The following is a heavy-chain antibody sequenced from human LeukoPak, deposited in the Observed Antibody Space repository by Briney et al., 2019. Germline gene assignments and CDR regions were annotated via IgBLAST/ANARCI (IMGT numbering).Heavy chain of an antibody. CDR2: IYPGDSDT. CDR3: ARARRDGYSEFDY. V-gene: IGHV5-51*01. D-gene: IGHD5-24*01. J-gene: IGHJ4*02. CDR1: GYSFTNYW. Sequence: GESLKISCKGSGYSFTNYWIGWVRQMSGRGLEWMGIIYPGDSDTRYSPSFQGQVTISADKSITTAYLQWSSLKASDTAMYYCARARRDGYSEFDYWGQGTLVTVSS.